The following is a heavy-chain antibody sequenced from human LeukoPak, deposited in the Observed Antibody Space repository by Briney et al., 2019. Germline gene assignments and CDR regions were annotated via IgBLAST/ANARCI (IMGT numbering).Heavy chain of an antibody. D-gene: IGHD2-21*02. Sequence: PSETLSLTCAVSGHSISSGYFWGWIRQPPGKGLEWIGSIYHSGRTYYNPSLKSRVTISVDTSKNQFSLRLNSVTAADTAVCYCVRIPEGQTAYFDYWGQGTLVTVSS. J-gene: IGHJ4*02. CDR1: GHSISSGYF. V-gene: IGHV4-38-2*01. CDR3: VRIPEGQTAYFDY. CDR2: IYHSGRT.